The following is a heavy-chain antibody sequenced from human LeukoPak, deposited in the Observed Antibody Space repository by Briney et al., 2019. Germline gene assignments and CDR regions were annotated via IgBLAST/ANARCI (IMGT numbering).Heavy chain of an antibody. D-gene: IGHD1-26*01. CDR2: IYSGGST. CDR3: ARLSGTSGSYYGHFDY. Sequence: PGGSLRLSCAASGFTVSSNYMTWVRQAPGKGLEWVSRIYSGGSTYYADSVKGRFTISRDNSKNTLYFQMNSLRAEDTAVYYCARLSGTSGSYYGHFDYWGQGTLVTVSS. J-gene: IGHJ4*02. CDR1: GFTVSSNY. V-gene: IGHV3-53*01.